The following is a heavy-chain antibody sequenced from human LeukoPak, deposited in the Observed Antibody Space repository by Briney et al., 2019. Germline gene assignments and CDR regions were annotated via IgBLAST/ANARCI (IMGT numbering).Heavy chain of an antibody. D-gene: IGHD3-10*01. CDR1: GFSFSSYA. CDR3: AVLTTLHIAVRPGDEYMDV. J-gene: IGHJ6*04. Sequence: PGGSLRLSCATSGFSFSSYAFYWIRQAPGKGLEWLTLISYDGNDKYYADSVKGRFSISRDNFKSMVFLQMNSLRPEDTAVYFCAVLTTLHIAVRPGDEYMDVWGKGTTVTVSS. CDR2: ISYDGNDK. V-gene: IGHV3-30*04.